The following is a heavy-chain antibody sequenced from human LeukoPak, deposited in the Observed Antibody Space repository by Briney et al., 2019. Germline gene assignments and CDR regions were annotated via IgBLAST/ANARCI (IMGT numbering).Heavy chain of an antibody. CDR3: AKSVGSGSYYNNDC. V-gene: IGHV3-30-3*02. D-gene: IGHD3-10*01. J-gene: IGHJ4*02. CDR2: ISYDGGKI. Sequence: PGGSLRLSCATSGFTFSGYAMHWVRQAPGKGLEWVALISYDGGKIYYADSVKGQFTISRDNSKNTLYLQMNSLRGEDTAVYYCAKSVGSGSYYNNDCWGQGTLVTVSS. CDR1: GFTFSGYA.